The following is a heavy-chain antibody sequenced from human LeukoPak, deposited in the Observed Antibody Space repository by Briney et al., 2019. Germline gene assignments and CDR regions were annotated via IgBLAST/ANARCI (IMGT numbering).Heavy chain of an antibody. CDR1: GFTFSNFW. D-gene: IGHD3-3*01. CDR2: IKQDETEK. V-gene: IGHV3-7*03. CDR3: ARDQYDTWSRRGNFDS. Sequence: GGSLRLSCTASGFTFSNFWMGWVRQAPGEGLEWVANIKQDETEKFYLGSVKGRFTISRDNAKNSLYLQMNSLRVEDTALYYCARDQYDTWSRRGNFDSWGQGTLVIVSS. J-gene: IGHJ4*02.